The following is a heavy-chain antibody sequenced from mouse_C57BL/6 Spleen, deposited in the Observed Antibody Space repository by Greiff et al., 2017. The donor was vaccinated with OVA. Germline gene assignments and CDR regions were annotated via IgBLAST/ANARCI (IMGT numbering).Heavy chain of an antibody. CDR2: IGPANGNT. J-gene: IGHJ3*01. V-gene: IGHV14-3*01. CDR1: GFTIKNSY. Sequence: EVQLQQSVAELVRPGASVKLSCTASGFTIKNSYMHWVKQRPEQGLEWIGRIGPANGNTKYAPKFQGKATITADTSSNTAYLQLSSLTSEDTAIYYCAPRGFAYWGQGTLVTVSA. CDR3: APRGFAY.